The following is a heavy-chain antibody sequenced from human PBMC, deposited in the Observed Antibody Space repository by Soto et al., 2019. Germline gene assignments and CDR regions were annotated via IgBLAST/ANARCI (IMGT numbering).Heavy chain of an antibody. CDR2: ISSSSSTK. D-gene: IGHD3-3*01. Sequence: EVQLVESGGGLVQPGGSLRLSCAASGFIFSSYSMNWVRQAPGKGLEWVSYISSSSSTKYYADSVKGRFTISRDNAKNSLYLQMNSLRDDDTAVYYCAKAEVRVVTYYYYGMDVWGQGTTVTVSS. CDR1: GFIFSSYS. CDR3: AKAEVRVVTYYYYGMDV. J-gene: IGHJ6*02. V-gene: IGHV3-48*02.